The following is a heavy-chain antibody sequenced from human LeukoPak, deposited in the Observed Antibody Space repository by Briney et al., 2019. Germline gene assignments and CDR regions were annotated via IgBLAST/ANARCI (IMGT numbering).Heavy chain of an antibody. V-gene: IGHV1-18*01. D-gene: IGHD2-2*01. J-gene: IGHJ4*02. CDR1: GYTFTSYG. CDR3: ARDLGVVVPAAMLV. CDR2: ISAYNGNT. Sequence: GASVKVSCKASGYTFTSYGISWVRQAPGQGLEWMGWISAYNGNTNYAQKLQGRVTMTTDTSTSTAYMELRSLRSDDTAVYYCARDLGVVVPAAMLVWGQGTLVTVSS.